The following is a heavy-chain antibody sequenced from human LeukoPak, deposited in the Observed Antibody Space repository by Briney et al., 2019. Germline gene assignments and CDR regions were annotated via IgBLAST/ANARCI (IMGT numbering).Heavy chain of an antibody. CDR2: IRYDGSNK. D-gene: IGHD6-13*01. CDR3: AKSGAAAGKAPQYYFDY. V-gene: IGHV3-30*02. CDR1: GFTFSSYA. Sequence: GGSLRLSCAASGFTFSSYAMSWVRQAPGKGLEWVAFIRYDGSNKYYADSVKGRFTISRDNSKNTLYLQMNSLRAEDTAVYYCAKSGAAAGKAPQYYFDYWGQGTLVTVSS. J-gene: IGHJ4*02.